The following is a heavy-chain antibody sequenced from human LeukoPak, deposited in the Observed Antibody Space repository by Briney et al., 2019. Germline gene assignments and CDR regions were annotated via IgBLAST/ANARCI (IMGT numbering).Heavy chain of an antibody. Sequence: PGGSLRLSCAASGFTFSSYAMHWVRQAPGKGLEYVSAISSNGGSTYYANSVKGRFTISRDNSKNTLYLQMGSLRAEDMAVYYCARAADTLLVEYWGQGTLVTVSS. J-gene: IGHJ4*02. CDR1: GFTFSSYA. CDR3: ARAADTLLVEY. V-gene: IGHV3-64*01. D-gene: IGHD5-18*01. CDR2: ISSNGGST.